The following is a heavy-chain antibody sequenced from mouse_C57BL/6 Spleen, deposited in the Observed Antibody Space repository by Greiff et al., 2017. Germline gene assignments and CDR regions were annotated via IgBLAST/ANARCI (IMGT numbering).Heavy chain of an antibody. J-gene: IGHJ3*01. CDR1: GYSFTGYY. Sequence: EVQLQQSGPELVKPGASVKISCKASGYSFTGYYMHWVKQSHGNILDWIGYIYPYNGVSSYNQKFKGKATLTVDKSSSTAYMELRSLTSEDSAVYYGAKRDYDYDEAPWFAYWGQGTLVTVSA. D-gene: IGHD2-4*01. CDR3: AKRDYDYDEAPWFAY. CDR2: IYPYNGVS. V-gene: IGHV1-31*01.